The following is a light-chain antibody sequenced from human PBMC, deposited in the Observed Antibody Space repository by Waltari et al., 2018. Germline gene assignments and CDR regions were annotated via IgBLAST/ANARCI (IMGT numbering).Light chain of an antibody. CDR2: DVS. CDR3: SSFTSSSTWV. Sequence: QSALTQPASASGSPGQSITISCTGTTSDLGAYNYVSWYQQHPGKAPKLMIYDVSSRPSGVSNRFSGSKSGNTASLTISGLQAEDEADYYCSSFTSSSTWVFGGGTKLTVL. V-gene: IGLV2-14*01. J-gene: IGLJ3*02. CDR1: TSDLGAYNY.